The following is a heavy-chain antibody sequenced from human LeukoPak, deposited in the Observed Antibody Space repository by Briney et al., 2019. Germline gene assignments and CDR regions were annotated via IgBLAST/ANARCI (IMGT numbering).Heavy chain of an antibody. CDR3: ARGGSALYYYGMDV. CDR1: GGSISSGGYS. Sequence: SGTLSLTCAVSGGSISSGGYSWSWIRQPPGKGLEWIGYIYHSGSTYYNPSLKSRVTISVDRSKNQFSLKLSSVTAADTAVYYCARGGSALYYYGMDVWGQGTTVTVSS. CDR2: IYHSGST. D-gene: IGHD3-10*01. J-gene: IGHJ6*02. V-gene: IGHV4-30-2*01.